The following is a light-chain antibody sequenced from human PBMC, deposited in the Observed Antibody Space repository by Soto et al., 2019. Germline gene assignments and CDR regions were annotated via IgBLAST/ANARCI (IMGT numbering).Light chain of an antibody. Sequence: DIVMTQSPAILSVSLGERATLSCLASQSISDNLAWYQQRSGQAPRLLIYGASTRATGIPARFSGSGSGREFTLTISSLQSEDFGLYYCQQYNIWPPLTFGGGTKVEIK. CDR3: QQYNIWPPLT. J-gene: IGKJ4*01. CDR1: QSISDN. V-gene: IGKV3-15*01. CDR2: GAS.